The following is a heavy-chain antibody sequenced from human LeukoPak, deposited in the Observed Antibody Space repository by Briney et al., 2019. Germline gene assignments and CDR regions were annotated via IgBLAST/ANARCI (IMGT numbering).Heavy chain of an antibody. CDR3: ARDGNAAAGFDY. Sequence: SETLSLTCTVSGGSISSHYWSWIRQPPGKGLDWIGYIYYSGSTNYNPSLKSRVTISVDTSKNQFSLKLSSVTAADTAVYYCARDGNAAAGFDYWGRGTLVTVSS. CDR1: GGSISSHY. D-gene: IGHD6-13*01. J-gene: IGHJ4*02. V-gene: IGHV4-59*11. CDR2: IYYSGST.